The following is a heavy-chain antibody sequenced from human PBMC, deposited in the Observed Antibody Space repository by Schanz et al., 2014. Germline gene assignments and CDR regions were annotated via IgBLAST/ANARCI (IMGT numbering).Heavy chain of an antibody. V-gene: IGHV1-46*01. Sequence: QLVQSGAEVKKPGASVKVSCKASGFTLTSHFMHWLRQAPGQGLEWMGLINPIDGSTTYVWGSPGTLTMTRATSTXXXYIDLSTLRSEXXXXXXCARGSCTASGCYDAFDLWGRGTLVTVSS. D-gene: IGHD2-2*01. J-gene: IGHJ3*01. CDR3: ARGSCTASGCYDAFDL. CDR1: GFTLTSHF. CDR2: INPIDGST.